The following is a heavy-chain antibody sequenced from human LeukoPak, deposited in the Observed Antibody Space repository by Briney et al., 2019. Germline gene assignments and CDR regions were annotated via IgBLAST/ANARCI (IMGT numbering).Heavy chain of an antibody. Sequence: GGSLRLSCAASGFTFSDYYMSWIRQAPGKGLEWVSYISSSGSTIYYADSVKGRFTISRDNAKNSLYLQMNSLRAEDTAVYYCARDLNYDYVWGSPTLLGYWGQGTLVTVSS. V-gene: IGHV3-11*01. J-gene: IGHJ4*02. D-gene: IGHD3-16*01. CDR2: ISSSGSTI. CDR3: ARDLNYDYVWGSPTLLGY. CDR1: GFTFSDYY.